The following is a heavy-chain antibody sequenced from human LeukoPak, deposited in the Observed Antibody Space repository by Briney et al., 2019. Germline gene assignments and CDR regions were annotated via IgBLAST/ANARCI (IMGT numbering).Heavy chain of an antibody. J-gene: IGHJ4*02. CDR2: IYYSGST. D-gene: IGHD6-19*01. Sequence: GSLRLSCAASGFTFSSYAMSWVRQAPGKGLEWIGYIYYSGSTNYNPSLQSRVTISVDTSKNQFSLKLSSVTAADTAVYYCASLTASGWYNYYFDYWGQGTLVTVSS. CDR3: ASLTASGWYNYYFDY. V-gene: IGHV4-59*08. CDR1: GFTFSSYA.